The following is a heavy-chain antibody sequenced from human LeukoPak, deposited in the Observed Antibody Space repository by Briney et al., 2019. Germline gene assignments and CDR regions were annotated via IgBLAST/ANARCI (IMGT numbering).Heavy chain of an antibody. D-gene: IGHD3-10*01. CDR2: MKEEGGNI. Sequence: PGGSLRLSCAASGFTFSTEWMGWVRQAPGKGLEWVATMKEEGGNIYYVDSVRGRFTISRDNAKNTLYLQLDSLRAEDTAVYYCAKDRGVGFGEVWGQGTLVTVSS. CDR1: GFTFSTEW. V-gene: IGHV3-7*01. J-gene: IGHJ4*02. CDR3: AKDRGVGFGEV.